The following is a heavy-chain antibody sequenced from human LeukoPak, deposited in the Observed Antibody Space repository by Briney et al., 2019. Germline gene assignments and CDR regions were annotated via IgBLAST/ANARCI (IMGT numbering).Heavy chain of an antibody. V-gene: IGHV3-30*18. CDR2: ISYDGGEE. Sequence: GRSLRLPCAASGFTLSNYGMHWVRQAPGKGREWVGFISYDGGEEHYGDSVKGRFSISRDDYKSTIYLQMNSLTVEDTALYYCAKPRTFYDILTVSFQQWGQGTWVSVSS. CDR3: AKPRTFYDILTVSFQQ. J-gene: IGHJ1*01. CDR1: GFTLSNYG. D-gene: IGHD3-9*01.